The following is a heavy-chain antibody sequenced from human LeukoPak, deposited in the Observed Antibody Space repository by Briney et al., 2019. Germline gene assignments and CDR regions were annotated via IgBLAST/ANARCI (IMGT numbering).Heavy chain of an antibody. Sequence: ASVKVSCKASGGTFSSYAISWVRQAPGQGLEWMGWISAYNGNTNYAQKLQGRVTMTTDTSTSTAYMELRSLRSEDTAVYYCARVNDYYYYYMDVWGKGTTVTVSS. CDR1: GGTFSSYA. V-gene: IGHV1-18*01. CDR2: ISAYNGNT. J-gene: IGHJ6*03. CDR3: ARVNDYYYYYMDV. D-gene: IGHD1-1*01.